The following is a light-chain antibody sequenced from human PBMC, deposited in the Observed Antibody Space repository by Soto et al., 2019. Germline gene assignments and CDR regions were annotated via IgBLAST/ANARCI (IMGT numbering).Light chain of an antibody. CDR1: QTISSW. J-gene: IGKJ1*01. V-gene: IGKV1-5*03. CDR2: EAS. CDR3: QHYNSYSEA. Sequence: DIQLTQSPSFLSPSIGESVTITCRASQTISSWLAWYQQKPGKAPKLLIYEASTLKSGVPSRFSGSGSGTEFTLTISSLQPDDFATYYCQHYNSYSEAFGQGTKVDIK.